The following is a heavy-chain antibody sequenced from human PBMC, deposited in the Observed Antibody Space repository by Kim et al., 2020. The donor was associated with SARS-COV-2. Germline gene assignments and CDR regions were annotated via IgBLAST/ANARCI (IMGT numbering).Heavy chain of an antibody. CDR3: ARDRSFIAAAGITLDA. V-gene: IGHV4-61*01. D-gene: IGHD6-13*01. J-gene: IGHJ3*01. CDR2: IYYSGST. Sequence: SETLSLTCTVSGGSVSSGSYYWSWIRQPPGKGLEWIGYIYYSGSTNYNPSLKSRVTISVDTSKNQFSLKLSSVTAADTAVYYCARDRSFIAAAGITLDA. CDR1: GGSVSSGSYY.